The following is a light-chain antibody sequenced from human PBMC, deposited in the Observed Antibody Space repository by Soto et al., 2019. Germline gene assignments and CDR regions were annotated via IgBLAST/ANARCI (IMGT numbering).Light chain of an antibody. CDR2: RAS. J-gene: IGKJ1*01. CDR1: QSVSSN. V-gene: IGKV3-15*01. CDR3: QQYNNWPPWT. Sequence: EIVMTQSPATLYMSPGVRATLSCRASQSVSSNFAWYQHKPGQAPRLLIYRASIRATGIPARFSGSGSGTEFPLTLSRLQSEDFAVYYCQQYNNWPPWTFGQGNKVEIK.